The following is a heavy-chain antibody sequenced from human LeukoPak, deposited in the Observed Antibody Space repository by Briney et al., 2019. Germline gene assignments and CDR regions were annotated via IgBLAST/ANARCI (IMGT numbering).Heavy chain of an antibody. J-gene: IGHJ3*02. V-gene: IGHV1-24*01. CDR3: ATDLSGWGRAFDI. Sequence: ASVKVSCKVSGYTLTELSMHWVRQAPGKGLEWMGGFDPGDGETIYAQKFQGRVTMTEDTSTDTAYMELSSLRSEDTAVYYCATDLSGWGRAFDIWGQGTMVTVSS. CDR1: GYTLTELS. D-gene: IGHD7-27*01. CDR2: FDPGDGET.